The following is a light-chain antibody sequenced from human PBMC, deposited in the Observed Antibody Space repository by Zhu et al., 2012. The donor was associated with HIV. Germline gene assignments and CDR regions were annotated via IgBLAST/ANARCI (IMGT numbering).Light chain of an antibody. V-gene: IGKV3-20*01. J-gene: IGKJ4*01. CDR3: QQYGGTPQT. Sequence: IVLTQSPATLSLSPGERATLSCRASQSVSSFLAWYQQKPGQAPRLLIYGASSRATGVPDRFSGSASGTDFTLTISRLEPEDFVMYYCQQYGGTPQTFGGGTRVDIK. CDR2: GAS. CDR1: QSVSSF.